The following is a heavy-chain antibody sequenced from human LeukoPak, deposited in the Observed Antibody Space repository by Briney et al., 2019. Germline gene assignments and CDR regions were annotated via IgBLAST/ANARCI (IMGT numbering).Heavy chain of an antibody. V-gene: IGHV1-8*01. J-gene: IGHJ3*02. Sequence: ASVNVSCKASGYTFTSYDINWVRQATGQGLEWMGWMNPNSGNTGYAQKFQGRVTMTRNTSISTAYMELSSLRSEDTAVYYCARGPYYYDSSTRDDAFDIWGQGTMVTVSS. CDR1: GYTFTSYD. CDR3: ARGPYYYDSSTRDDAFDI. D-gene: IGHD3-22*01. CDR2: MNPNSGNT.